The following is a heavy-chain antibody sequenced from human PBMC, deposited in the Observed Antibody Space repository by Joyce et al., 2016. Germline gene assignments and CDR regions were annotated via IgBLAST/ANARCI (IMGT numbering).Heavy chain of an antibody. D-gene: IGHD3-10*01. CDR3: VRDAGGSGSH. Sequence: QLQESGPRLMKPSQTLSLTCTVSGASITSGNFYWSWIRQPAGKRPGWIGRTHNNRPTNHNPSLESRITISLDTSKNQVSLKVNSVTAADTAVYYCVRDAGGSGSHWGQGTLVTVSS. CDR2: THNNRPT. CDR1: GASITSGNFY. V-gene: IGHV4-61*02. J-gene: IGHJ4*02.